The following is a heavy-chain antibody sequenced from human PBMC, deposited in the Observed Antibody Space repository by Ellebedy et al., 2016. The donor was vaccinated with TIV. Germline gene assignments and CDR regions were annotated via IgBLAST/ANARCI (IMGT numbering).Heavy chain of an antibody. Sequence: GEFLKISCAASGFTFTNYAMNWVRQAPGKGPEWVSGISNSGGSTYYADSVKGRFTISRDNSKNTLYLQMNSLRAEDTAMYYCAVKITTIYWGQGTLVTVSS. D-gene: IGHD4-11*01. CDR3: AVKITTIY. CDR2: ISNSGGST. J-gene: IGHJ4*02. CDR1: GFTFTNYA. V-gene: IGHV3-23*01.